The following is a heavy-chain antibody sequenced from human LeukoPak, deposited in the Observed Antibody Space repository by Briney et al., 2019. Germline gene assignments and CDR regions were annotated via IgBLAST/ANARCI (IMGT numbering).Heavy chain of an antibody. CDR2: INPSGGST. CDR3: ARSENDY. V-gene: IGHV1-46*01. J-gene: IGHJ4*02. Sequence: ASVKVSCKASGYTFTSYYMHWVRQAPGQGLEWMGIINPSGGSTSYAQKFQGRVTITADESTSTAYMELSSLRSEDTAVYYCARSENDYWGQGTLVTVSS. CDR1: GYTFTSYY.